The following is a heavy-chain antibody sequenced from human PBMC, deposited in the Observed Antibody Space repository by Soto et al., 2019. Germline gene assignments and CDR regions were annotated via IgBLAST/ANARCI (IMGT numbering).Heavy chain of an antibody. Sequence: GGSLRLSCAASGFTFSSYAMSWVRQAPGKGLEWVSAISGSGGGTYYADSVKGRFTISRDNSKNTLFLQINSPRADDTAIYYCAKDYGSGTYYRLLSFFDYWGQGTLVTVSS. J-gene: IGHJ4*02. D-gene: IGHD3-10*01. V-gene: IGHV3-23*01. CDR3: AKDYGSGTYYRLLSFFDY. CDR1: GFTFSSYA. CDR2: ISGSGGGT.